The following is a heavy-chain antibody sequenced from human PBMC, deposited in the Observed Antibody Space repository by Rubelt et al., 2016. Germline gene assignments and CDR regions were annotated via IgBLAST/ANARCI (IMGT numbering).Heavy chain of an antibody. Sequence: EVQLVESGGGLVKPGGSLRLSCAASGFTFSTYAMNWVRQAPGKGLEWVSTIDNSGGSTYYADSVKGRFTISRDNSKNTLYLQMNSLRAEDTAVYYCAKVYYGTSGYYRYYFDYWGQGTLVTVSS. CDR3: AKVYYGTSGYYRYYFDY. D-gene: IGHD3-22*01. J-gene: IGHJ4*02. CDR2: IDNSGGST. CDR1: GFTFSTYA. V-gene: IGHV3-23*04.